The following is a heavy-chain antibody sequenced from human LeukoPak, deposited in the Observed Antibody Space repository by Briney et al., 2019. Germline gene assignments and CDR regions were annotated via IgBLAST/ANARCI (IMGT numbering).Heavy chain of an antibody. CDR3: ALLHDYGGNSFDY. D-gene: IGHD4-23*01. CDR2: IIPILGIA. CDR1: GGTFSSYT. J-gene: IGHJ4*02. Sequence: ASVKVSCKASGGTFSSYTISWVRQAPGQGLEWMGRIIPILGIANYAQKFQGRVTITADKSTSTAYMELSSLRSEDTAVYYCALLHDYGGNSFDYWGQGTLVTVSS. V-gene: IGHV1-69*02.